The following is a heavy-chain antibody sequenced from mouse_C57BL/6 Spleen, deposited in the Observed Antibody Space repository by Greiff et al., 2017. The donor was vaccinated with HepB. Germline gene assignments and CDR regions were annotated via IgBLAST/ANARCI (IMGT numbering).Heavy chain of an antibody. CDR3: ARSGGAWFAY. J-gene: IGHJ3*01. Sequence: VQLQQPGAELVKPGASVKLSCKASGYTFTSYWMHWVKQRPGQGLEWIGMIHPNRGSTNYNEKFKSKATLTVDKSSSTAYMQLSSLTSEDSAVYYCARSGGAWFAYWGQGTLVTVSA. CDR2: IHPNRGST. CDR1: GYTFTSYW. D-gene: IGHD3-1*01. V-gene: IGHV1-64*01.